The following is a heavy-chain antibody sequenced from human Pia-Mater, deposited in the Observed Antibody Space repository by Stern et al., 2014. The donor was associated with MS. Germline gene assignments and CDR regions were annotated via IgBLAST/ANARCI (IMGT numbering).Heavy chain of an antibody. CDR1: GGTFATYS. CDR3: ARDIPARPGSHDASDI. V-gene: IGHV1-69*01. J-gene: IGHJ3*02. D-gene: IGHD2-21*01. CDR2: VIPIFQAP. Sequence: VQLVESGHEGRQPGSSVQVPCKTSGGTFATYSISRGRQAPGHALYWLGGVIPIFQAPKSAQNFRDGNRFTADESTYTAYMTQRSLTSEDTAVYYCARDIPARPGSHDASDIWGQGTLVTVSS.